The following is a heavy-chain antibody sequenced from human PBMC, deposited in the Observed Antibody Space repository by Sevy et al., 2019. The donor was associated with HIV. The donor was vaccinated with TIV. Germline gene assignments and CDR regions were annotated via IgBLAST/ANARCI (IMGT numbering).Heavy chain of an antibody. J-gene: IGHJ6*02. CDR3: AKGMVPAATTTYYYYGMDV. CDR2: ISYDGSNK. CDR1: GFTFSSYG. V-gene: IGHV3-30*18. D-gene: IGHD2-2*01. Sequence: GGSLRLSCAASGFTFSSYGMHWVRQAPGKGLEWVAVISYDGSNKYYADSVKGRFTISRDNSKNTLYLQMNSLRAEDTAVYYCAKGMVPAATTTYYYYGMDVWGQGTTVTVSS.